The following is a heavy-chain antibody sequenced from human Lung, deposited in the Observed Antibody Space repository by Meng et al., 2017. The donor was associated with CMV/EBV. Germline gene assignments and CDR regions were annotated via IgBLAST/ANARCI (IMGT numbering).Heavy chain of an antibody. CDR3: VRGEGKDYFDY. Sequence: AXVXVSCKPSRYPFSTHSVIWVRQAPGRGLAWMAWIRTFNGDSTYAQNFEGRVTVTTDTSTNTAYLELRGLTTDDTATYYCVRGEGKDYFDYWGQGTLVTVSS. CDR1: RYPFSTHS. V-gene: IGHV1-18*04. CDR2: IRTFNGDS. J-gene: IGHJ4*02.